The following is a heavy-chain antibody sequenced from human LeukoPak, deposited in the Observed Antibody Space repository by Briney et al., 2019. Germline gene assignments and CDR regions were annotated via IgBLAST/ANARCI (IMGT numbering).Heavy chain of an antibody. D-gene: IGHD6-19*01. J-gene: IGHJ4*02. CDR2: IRSRANSYAT. CDR3: ARDTNNVVAGDFDY. V-gene: IGHV3-73*01. Sequence: GGSLRLSCAASGFTFSGSAMHWVRQASGKGLEWVGRIRSRANSYATAYAASVKGRFTISRDDSKNTAYLQMNSLKTEDTAVYYCARDTNNVVAGDFDYWGQGTLVTVSS. CDR1: GFTFSGSA.